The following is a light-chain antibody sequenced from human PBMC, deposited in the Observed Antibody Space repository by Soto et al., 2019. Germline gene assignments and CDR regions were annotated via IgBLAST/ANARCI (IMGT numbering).Light chain of an antibody. CDR1: QRVSTY. Sequence: DIPMTQSPSSLSASVGDRVTITCRASQRVSTYLNWYQQKPEKAPKLLIYAASSLQSGVPSRFSGSGSGTDFTLTISSLQPEDSATYYCLQDINYPWTFGQGTKVEIK. CDR3: LQDINYPWT. J-gene: IGKJ1*01. CDR2: AAS. V-gene: IGKV1-39*01.